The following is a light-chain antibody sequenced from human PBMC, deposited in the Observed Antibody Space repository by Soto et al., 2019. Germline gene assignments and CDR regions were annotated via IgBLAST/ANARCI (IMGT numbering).Light chain of an antibody. J-gene: IGLJ1*01. V-gene: IGLV2-11*01. Sequence: QSALTQPRSVSGSPGQSVTISCTGTSSDVGGYNYVSWYQQHAGKAPKLMIYDVSKRPSGVPDRFSGSKSGNTASLTISGLQAEYEADYYCCSYAGSYTYVFGTGTKLTVL. CDR3: CSYAGSYTYV. CDR2: DVS. CDR1: SSDVGGYNY.